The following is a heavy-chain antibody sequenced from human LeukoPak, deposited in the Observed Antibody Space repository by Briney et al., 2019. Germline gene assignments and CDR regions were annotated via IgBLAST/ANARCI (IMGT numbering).Heavy chain of an antibody. J-gene: IGHJ4*02. Sequence: PSETLSLTCTVSGGSISSGGYYWSWIRQAPGKGLEWIGYIYHSGSTYYNPSLKSRVTISVDRSKNQFSLKLSSVTAADTAVYYCARAARSSSWYFDYWGQGALVTVSS. V-gene: IGHV4-30-2*01. D-gene: IGHD6-13*01. CDR3: ARAARSSSWYFDY. CDR1: GGSISSGGYY. CDR2: IYHSGST.